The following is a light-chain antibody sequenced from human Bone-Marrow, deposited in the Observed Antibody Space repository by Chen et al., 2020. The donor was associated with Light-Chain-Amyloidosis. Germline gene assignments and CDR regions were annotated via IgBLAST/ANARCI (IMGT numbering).Light chain of an antibody. CDR1: DLPTKY. CDR3: QSADSSGTYEVI. Sequence: YLLTQPPSVSASPAQTARRSGSGDDLPTKYAYWYQQKPGQAPVLVIHRDTERPSGISERFSGSSSGTTATLTISGVQAEDEADYHCQSADSSGTYEVIFGGGTKLTVL. V-gene: IGLV3-25*03. J-gene: IGLJ2*01. CDR2: RDT.